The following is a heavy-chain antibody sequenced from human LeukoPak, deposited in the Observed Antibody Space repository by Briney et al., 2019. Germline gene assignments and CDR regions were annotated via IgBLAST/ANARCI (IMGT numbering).Heavy chain of an antibody. V-gene: IGHV4-34*01. J-gene: IGHJ5*02. CDR1: GGSFSGYY. Sequence: SETLSLTCAVYGGSFSGYYWSWIRQPPVKGLEWIGEINHSGSTNYNPSLKSRVTISVDTSKNQFSLKLSSVTAADTAVYYCARGAIAAAGTESFDPWGQGTLVTVSS. D-gene: IGHD6-13*01. CDR2: INHSGST. CDR3: ARGAIAAAGTESFDP.